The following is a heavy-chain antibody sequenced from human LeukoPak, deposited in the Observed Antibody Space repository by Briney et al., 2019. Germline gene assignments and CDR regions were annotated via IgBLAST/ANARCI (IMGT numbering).Heavy chain of an antibody. CDR1: GFTVSSNY. V-gene: IGHV3-66*01. D-gene: IGHD1-26*01. CDR2: IYTSGST. CDR3: AKDGRIGRPYHYYGMDV. Sequence: GGSLRLSCAASGFTVSSNYMSWVRQAPGKGLEWVSVIYTSGSTYYADSVKGRFTISRDNSQNTLYLQMNSLRAEDTAVYYCAKDGRIGRPYHYYGMDVWGQGTTVTVSS. J-gene: IGHJ6*02.